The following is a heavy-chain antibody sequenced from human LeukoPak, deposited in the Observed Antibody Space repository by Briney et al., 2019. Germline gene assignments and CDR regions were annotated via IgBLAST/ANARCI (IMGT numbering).Heavy chain of an antibody. D-gene: IGHD1-14*01. Sequence: PSETLSLTCTVSGDSISSYYWSWIRQPPGKGLEWIGYIYYGGSTKYNPSLKSRVTISVDTSKNHFSLRLSSVTAADTAVYYCARPRKTLDAFDIWGQGTMVIVST. CDR2: IYYGGST. V-gene: IGHV4-59*08. CDR1: GDSISSYY. CDR3: ARPRKTLDAFDI. J-gene: IGHJ3*02.